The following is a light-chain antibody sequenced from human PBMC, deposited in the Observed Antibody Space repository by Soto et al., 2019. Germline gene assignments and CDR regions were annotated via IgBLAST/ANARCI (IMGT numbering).Light chain of an antibody. J-gene: IGLJ2*01. CDR3: AAWDDSLNGHFI. Sequence: QAVVTQPPSASGTPGQRVTISCSGSSSNIGSNTVNWYQQLPGTAPKLLIYSSHQRPSGVPDRFSGSRSGTSASLAISGLQSEDEADYYCAAWDDSLNGHFIFGGGTKLTVL. CDR2: SSH. V-gene: IGLV1-44*01. CDR1: SSNIGSNT.